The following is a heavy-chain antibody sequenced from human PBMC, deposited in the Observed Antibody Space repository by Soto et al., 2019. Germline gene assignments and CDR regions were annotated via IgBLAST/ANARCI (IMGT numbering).Heavy chain of an antibody. D-gene: IGHD6-6*01. CDR1: GGSISSGDYY. CDR2: IYYSGST. V-gene: IGHV4-30-4*01. CDR3: ARDPSSPYYYYYGMDA. Sequence: PSETLSLTCTVSGGSISSGDYYWSWIRQPPGKGLEWIGYIYYSGSTYYNPSLKSRVTISVDTSKNQFSLKLSSVTAADTALYYCARDPSSPYYYYYGMDAWGQGTTVTVSS. J-gene: IGHJ6*02.